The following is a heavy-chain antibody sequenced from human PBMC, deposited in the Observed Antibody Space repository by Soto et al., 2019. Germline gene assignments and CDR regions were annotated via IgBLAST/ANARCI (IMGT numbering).Heavy chain of an antibody. D-gene: IGHD2-21*01. CDR2: ISGSGSSV. J-gene: IGHJ6*02. Sequence: EVQLLESGGGLVRPGGSLRLSCAASGFTFSHYVLSWVRQAPGGGLEWVSSISGSGSSVYLADSVRGRFAMSRDLSTNTVSLQMNSLTVEDTAIYYWAKVRASYLSASYFYYGLEVWGQGTTVTVSS. V-gene: IGHV3-23*01. CDR1: GFTFSHYV. CDR3: AKVRASYLSASYFYYGLEV.